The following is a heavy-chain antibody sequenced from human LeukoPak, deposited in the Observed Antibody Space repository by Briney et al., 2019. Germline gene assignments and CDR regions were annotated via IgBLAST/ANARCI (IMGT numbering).Heavy chain of an antibody. V-gene: IGHV3-23*01. Sequence: GSLGLSFAASGFPFSNYAMSWVRQAPGKGLEWVSGISASGTNTYDADSVKGRFTISRDNSKNTLYLQMNSLRAEDTALYYCAKLPYSSSWDHFDYWGQGTLVSVSS. CDR2: ISASGTNT. J-gene: IGHJ4*02. CDR1: GFPFSNYA. CDR3: AKLPYSSSWDHFDY. D-gene: IGHD6-13*01.